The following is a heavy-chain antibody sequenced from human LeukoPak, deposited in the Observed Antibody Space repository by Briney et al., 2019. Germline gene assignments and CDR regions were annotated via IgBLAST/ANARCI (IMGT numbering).Heavy chain of an antibody. CDR2: IHYSGST. CDR1: GXSISSTNG. Sequence: PSDTLSLTCAVSGXSISSTNGWGWIRQPPGKGLEWIGYIHYSGSTYYNPSLKSRVTMSVDTSKNQFSLKLSSVTAVDTAVYYCARTAVDTATYFEYWGQGTLVTVSS. CDR3: ARTAVDTATYFEY. D-gene: IGHD5-18*01. J-gene: IGHJ4*02. V-gene: IGHV4-28*01.